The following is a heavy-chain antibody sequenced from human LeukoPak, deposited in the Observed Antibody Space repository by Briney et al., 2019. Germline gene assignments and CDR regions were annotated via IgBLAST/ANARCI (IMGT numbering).Heavy chain of an antibody. CDR1: GFTFSNYN. Sequence: GGSLRLSCAASGFTFSNYNMNWVRQAPGKGLEWVSSFLSGSSYIYYADSVKGRFTISRDNAKNSLYLQMNSLRAEDTAVYYCARGQVWYQLLYDYFDYWGQGTLVTVSS. V-gene: IGHV3-21*01. CDR2: FLSGSSYI. D-gene: IGHD2-2*02. J-gene: IGHJ4*02. CDR3: ARGQVWYQLLYDYFDY.